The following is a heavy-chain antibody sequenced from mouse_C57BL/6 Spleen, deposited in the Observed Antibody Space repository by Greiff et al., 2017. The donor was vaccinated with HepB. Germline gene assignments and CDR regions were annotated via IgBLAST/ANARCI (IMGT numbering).Heavy chain of an antibody. V-gene: IGHV1-18*01. D-gene: IGHD3-3*01. J-gene: IGHJ2*01. CDR2: INPNNGGT. CDR3: ARRWDEEGYYFDY. Sequence: VQLQQSGPELVKPGASVKIPCKASGYTFTDYNMDWVKQSHGKSLEWIGDINPNNGGTIYNQKFKGKATLTVDKSSSTAYMELRSLTSEDTAVYDCARRWDEEGYYFDYWGQGTTLTVSS. CDR1: GYTFTDYN.